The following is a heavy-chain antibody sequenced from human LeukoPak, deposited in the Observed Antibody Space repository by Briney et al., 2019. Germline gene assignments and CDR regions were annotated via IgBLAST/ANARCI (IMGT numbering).Heavy chain of an antibody. J-gene: IGHJ6*04. CDR2: ICYSGST. D-gene: IGHD2-2*01. CDR1: GGSISSYY. Sequence: PSETLSLTCTVPGGSISSYYWSWIRQPPGKGLEWIGYICYSGSTNYNPSLKSRVTISVDTSKNQFSLKLSSVTAADTAVYYCARMGDCSSTSCTPRYYYYGTDVWGKGTTVTVSS. V-gene: IGHV4-59*01. CDR3: ARMGDCSSTSCTPRYYYYGTDV.